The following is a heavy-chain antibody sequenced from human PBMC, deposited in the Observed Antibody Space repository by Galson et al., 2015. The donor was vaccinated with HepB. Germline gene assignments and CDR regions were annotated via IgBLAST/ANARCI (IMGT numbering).Heavy chain of an antibody. CDR2: IISDTGYI. D-gene: IGHD1-1*01. CDR1: GFTFPSYN. CDR3: ARSWDQRRELDF. J-gene: IGHJ4*02. Sequence: LRLSCAASGFTFPSYNINWVRQAPGRALEWVSSIISDTGYIYYADSVKGRFIISRDTAKNSLFLQMNSLRVEDTAVYYCARSWDQRRELDFWGQGTLVTVSS. V-gene: IGHV3-21*01.